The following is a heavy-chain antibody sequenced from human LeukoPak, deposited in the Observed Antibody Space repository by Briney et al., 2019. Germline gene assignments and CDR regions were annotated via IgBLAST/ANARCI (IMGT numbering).Heavy chain of an antibody. V-gene: IGHV1-2*02. D-gene: IGHD6-19*01. CDR3: ARGGSSGWYYFDY. Sequence: ASVKVSCKASGYTFTGYYMHWVRQAPGQGLEWMRWINPNSGGTNYAQKFQGRVTMTRDTSISTAYMELSRLRSDDTAVYYCARGGSSGWYYFDYWGQGTLVTVSS. J-gene: IGHJ4*02. CDR2: INPNSGGT. CDR1: GYTFTGYY.